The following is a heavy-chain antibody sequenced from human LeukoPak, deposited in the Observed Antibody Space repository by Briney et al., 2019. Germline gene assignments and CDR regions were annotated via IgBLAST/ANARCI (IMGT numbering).Heavy chain of an antibody. J-gene: IGHJ6*03. CDR2: INYSGST. CDR1: GGSINSYY. V-gene: IGHV4-59*01. CDR3: ARGDSSSSLFYYYYMDV. Sequence: SETLSLTCTVSGGSINSYYWSWIRQPPGKGLEWIGNINYSGSTNSNPSLKSRATISVDMSRKHFFLDLSSVTAADTAVYYCARGDSSSSLFYYYYMDVWGKGTTVTVSS. D-gene: IGHD6-6*01.